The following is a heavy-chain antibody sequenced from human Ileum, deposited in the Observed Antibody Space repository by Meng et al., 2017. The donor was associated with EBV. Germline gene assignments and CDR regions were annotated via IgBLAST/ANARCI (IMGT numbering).Heavy chain of an antibody. V-gene: IGHV4-61*01. D-gene: IGHD5-18*01. CDR2: IYYSGTT. J-gene: IGHJ4*02. CDR3: ARGWDTAMDSG. CDR1: DGSVSIRSYY. Sequence: VRLQESSPGLVKPSETLSLTCTVSDGSVSIRSYYWSWIRQPPGKGLEWIGYIYYSGTTNYNPSLESRVTISVDTSKNQFSLKLRSVAASDTAVYYCARGWDTAMDSGWGQGTLVTVSS.